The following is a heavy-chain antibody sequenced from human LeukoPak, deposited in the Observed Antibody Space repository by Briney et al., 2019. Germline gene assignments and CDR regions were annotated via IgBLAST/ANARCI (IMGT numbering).Heavy chain of an antibody. CDR2: IYPADSDT. D-gene: IGHD3-16*02. CDR3: ARVSRGRSYPIYCYYGMDV. Sequence: GESLKISCKGSGCSFTTYWIAWVRQMPGKGLEWMGIIYPADSDTRYSPSFQGQVTISADKSITTAYLQWSSLKASDTAMYYCARVSRGRSYPIYCYYGMDVWGQGTTVTVSS. J-gene: IGHJ6*02. V-gene: IGHV5-51*01. CDR1: GCSFTTYW.